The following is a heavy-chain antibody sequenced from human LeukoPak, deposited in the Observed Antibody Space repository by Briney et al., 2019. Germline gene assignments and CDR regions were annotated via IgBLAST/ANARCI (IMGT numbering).Heavy chain of an antibody. D-gene: IGHD3-10*01. CDR2: IYYSGST. J-gene: IGHJ4*02. CDR1: GGSISSSSYY. CDR3: ARDHSTYGSSPTDY. V-gene: IGHV4-39*07. Sequence: SETLSLTCTVSGGSISSSSYYWGWIRQPPGKGLEWIGSIYYSGSTYYNPSLKSRVTISIDTSKNQFSLKLSSATAADTAVYYCARDHSTYGSSPTDYWGQGTLLTVSS.